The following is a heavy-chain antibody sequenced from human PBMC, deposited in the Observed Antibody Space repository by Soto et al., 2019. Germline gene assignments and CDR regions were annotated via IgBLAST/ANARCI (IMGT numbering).Heavy chain of an antibody. CDR3: ARLPSVYYDMDV. CDR1: GYSFTSYW. D-gene: IGHD6-6*01. J-gene: IGHJ6*03. Sequence: GESLQISCKGSGYSFTSYWIGWVRQMPGKCLEWMGLIYPGDSDTRYSPFFQGQVTISGDKSISTAYLQWSSLKECCTATSSRARLPSVYYDMDVWGKGTTVTVSS. V-gene: IGHV5-51*01. CDR2: IYPGDSDT.